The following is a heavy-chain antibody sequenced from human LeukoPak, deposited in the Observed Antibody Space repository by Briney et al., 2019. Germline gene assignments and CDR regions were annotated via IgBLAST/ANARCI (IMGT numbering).Heavy chain of an antibody. Sequence: GGSLRLSCAASGFTFSSYSMNWVRQAPGKGLEWVSSISSSSSYIYYADSVKGRFTISRDNAKNSLYLQMNSLRGEDTAVYYCAKSRSSMVRGATLEALDIWGQGTVVTVSS. CDR3: AKSRSSMVRGATLEALDI. CDR2: ISSSSSYI. V-gene: IGHV3-21*04. D-gene: IGHD3-10*01. CDR1: GFTFSSYS. J-gene: IGHJ3*02.